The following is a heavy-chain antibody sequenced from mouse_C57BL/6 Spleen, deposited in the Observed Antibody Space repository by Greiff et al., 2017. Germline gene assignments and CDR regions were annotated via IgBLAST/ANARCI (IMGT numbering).Heavy chain of an antibody. J-gene: IGHJ3*01. CDR3: ARDSPFAH. D-gene: IGHD3-2*01. Sequence: VQLQQSGPELVKPGASVKISCKASGYAFSSSWMNWVKQRPGKGLEWIGRIYPGDGDTNYNGKFKGKATLTADKSSSTAYMQLSSLTSEDYAVYFCARDSPFAHWGKGTLVTVSA. CDR2: IYPGDGDT. CDR1: GYAFSSSW. V-gene: IGHV1-82*01.